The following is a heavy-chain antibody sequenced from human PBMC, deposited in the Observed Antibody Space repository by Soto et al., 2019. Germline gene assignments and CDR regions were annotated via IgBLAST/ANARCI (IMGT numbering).Heavy chain of an antibody. Sequence: EVQLVESGGGLLKPGGSLRLSCAASGFTFSYAWMTWVRQAPGKGLEWVGRSKSNVDGGTTDYAAPVKGRFTISRDDSKNTLYLQMNSLKTEDTAVYYCTTDLRWEVAPPDYWGRGTLVTVSS. CDR3: TTDLRWEVAPPDY. CDR1: GFTFSYAW. J-gene: IGHJ4*02. CDR2: SKSNVDGGTT. D-gene: IGHD1-26*01. V-gene: IGHV3-15*01.